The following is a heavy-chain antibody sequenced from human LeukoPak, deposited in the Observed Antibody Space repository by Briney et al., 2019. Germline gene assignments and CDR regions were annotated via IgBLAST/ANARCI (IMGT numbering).Heavy chain of an antibody. J-gene: IGHJ3*01. CDR3: AKDLSTIATGSGAFGV. CDR2: ISWNGGKM. D-gene: IGHD6-13*01. CDR1: GFSFNDYS. Sequence: GRSLRLSCVASGFSFNDYSMHWVRQAPGKGLEWVSGISWNGGKMGYADSVRGRFTISRDNARNSLSLEMNNLRVEDTAFYYCAKDLSTIATGSGAFGVWGQGTTVTVSS. V-gene: IGHV3-9*01.